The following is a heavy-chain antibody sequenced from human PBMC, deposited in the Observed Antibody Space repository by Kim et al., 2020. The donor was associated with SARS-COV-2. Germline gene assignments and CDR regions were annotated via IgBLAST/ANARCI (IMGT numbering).Heavy chain of an antibody. D-gene: IGHD1-26*01. CDR3: ARDGVGATARYDY. Sequence: YAQELQGRVTMTTDTSTSTAYMELRSLRSDDTAVDYCARDGVGATARYDYWGQGTLVTVSS. J-gene: IGHJ4*02. V-gene: IGHV1-18*01.